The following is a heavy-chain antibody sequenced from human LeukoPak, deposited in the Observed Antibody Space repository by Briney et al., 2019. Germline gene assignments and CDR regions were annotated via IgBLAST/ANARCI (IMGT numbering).Heavy chain of an antibody. Sequence: SETLSLTCTASGGSISSGDYYWSWIRQPPGTGLEWIGYIYYSGSTYYNPSLKSRVTISVDTSKNQFSLKLSSVTAADTAVYYCAREVAAAGQTNWFDPWGQGTLVTVSS. CDR2: IYYSGST. CDR1: GGSISSGDYY. D-gene: IGHD6-13*01. CDR3: AREVAAAGQTNWFDP. J-gene: IGHJ5*02. V-gene: IGHV4-30-4*01.